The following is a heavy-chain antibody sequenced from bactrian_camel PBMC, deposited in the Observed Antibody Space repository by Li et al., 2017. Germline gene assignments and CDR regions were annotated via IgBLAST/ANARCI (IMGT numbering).Heavy chain of an antibody. V-gene: IGHV3S53*01. CDR3: AAVYKAGLISRLIAADEYNY. CDR1: GDPYVSKC. Sequence: HVQLVESGGGSVQAGGSLRLSCVVSGDPYVSKCMGWLRQVPGKQREGVAHIDDIGRVTYADSVKGRFSISQDSAKNMVYLQMNSLKPEDTGMYYCAAVYKAGLISRLIAADEYNYWGQGTQVTVS. D-gene: IGHD3*01. CDR2: IDDIGRV. J-gene: IGHJ4*01.